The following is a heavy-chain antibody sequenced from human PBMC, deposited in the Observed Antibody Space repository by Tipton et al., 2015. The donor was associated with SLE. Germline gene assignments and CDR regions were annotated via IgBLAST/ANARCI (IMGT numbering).Heavy chain of an antibody. Sequence: TLSLTCTVSGGSISSSSYYWGWIRQPPGKGLEWIGSIYYSGNTYYNPSLKSRVTISVDTSKNQFSLKLSSVTAADTAVYYCARVSYDSSGYGAFDIWGQGTMVTVSS. CDR1: GGSISSSSYY. CDR2: IYYSGNT. CDR3: ARVSYDSSGYGAFDI. D-gene: IGHD3-22*01. J-gene: IGHJ3*02. V-gene: IGHV4-39*07.